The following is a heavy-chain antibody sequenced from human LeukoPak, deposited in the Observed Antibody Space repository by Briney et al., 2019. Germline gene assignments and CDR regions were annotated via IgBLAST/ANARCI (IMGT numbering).Heavy chain of an antibody. CDR3: AKLTSASGAYGVDV. CDR2: ISGSGGSK. D-gene: IGHD3-10*01. J-gene: IGHJ6*02. Sequence: GGSLRLSCAASGFTFSSYAMNWVRQAPGKGLEWVSTISGSGGSKHYADSVEGRFTISSDNSKNTVYLQMNSLRAEDTAIYYCAKLTSASGAYGVDVWGQGTTVTVSS. CDR1: GFTFSSYA. V-gene: IGHV3-23*01.